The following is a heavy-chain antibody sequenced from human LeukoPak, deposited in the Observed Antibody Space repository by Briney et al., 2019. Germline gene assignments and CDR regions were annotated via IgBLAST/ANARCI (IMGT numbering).Heavy chain of an antibody. CDR3: ARDLPLDGYLSPAYYFDY. CDR1: GYTFTSYY. D-gene: IGHD5-24*01. V-gene: IGHV1-46*01. Sequence: ASVKVSCKASGYTFTSYYMHWVRQAPGQGLEWMGIINPSGGSTSYAQKFQGRVTMTRDTSTSTVYMELSSLRSEDTAVYYCARDLPLDGYLSPAYYFDYWGQGTLVTVSS. J-gene: IGHJ4*02. CDR2: INPSGGST.